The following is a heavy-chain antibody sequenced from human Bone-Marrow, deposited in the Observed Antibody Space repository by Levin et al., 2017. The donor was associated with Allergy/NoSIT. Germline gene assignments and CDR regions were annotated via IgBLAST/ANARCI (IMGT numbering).Heavy chain of an antibody. J-gene: IGHJ6*02. D-gene: IGHD4-17*01. CDR2: ISSSSSHV. V-gene: IGHV3-21*01. Sequence: GGSLRLSCAASGFTFNKLGMNWVRQAPGKGLEWVSSISSSSSHVYYAYSVKGRFTISRDNAKNSLYLQMNSLRVEDTAVYYCARDRTYGILRNYGMDVWGQGTTVTVSS. CDR3: ARDRTYGILRNYGMDV. CDR1: GFTFNKLG.